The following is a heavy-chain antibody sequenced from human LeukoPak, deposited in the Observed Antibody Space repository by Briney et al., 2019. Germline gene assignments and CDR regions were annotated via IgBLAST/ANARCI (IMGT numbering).Heavy chain of an antibody. CDR3: AIDYLGAFDI. CDR1: GFTFSTYG. J-gene: IGHJ3*02. D-gene: IGHD2/OR15-2a*01. Sequence: PGRSLRLSCAASGFTFSTYGMHWVRQAPGKGLEWVAVISYDGSNKYYADSVKGRFTISRDNFKNTLYLQMNSLRAEDTAVYYCAIDYLGAFDIWGQGTMVTVSS. V-gene: IGHV3-30*03. CDR2: ISYDGSNK.